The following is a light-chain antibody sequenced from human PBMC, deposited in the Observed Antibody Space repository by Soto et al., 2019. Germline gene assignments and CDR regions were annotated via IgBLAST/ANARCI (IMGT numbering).Light chain of an antibody. V-gene: IGKV3-15*01. Sequence: EIVMTQSPATLSVSPGERATLSCRASQSVSSNLAWYQQKPGQAPRLLIYGASTRATGIPARFSGSGSGTEFTLTISSLQSEDFAVYYCQQYNNWPGTFGQETKLDIK. J-gene: IGKJ1*01. CDR3: QQYNNWPGT. CDR1: QSVSSN. CDR2: GAS.